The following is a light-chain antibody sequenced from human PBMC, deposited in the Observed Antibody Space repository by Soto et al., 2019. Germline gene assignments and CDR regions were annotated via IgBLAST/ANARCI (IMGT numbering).Light chain of an antibody. CDR2: EAS. Sequence: QSVLTQPASVSGSPGQSITISCTGTSSDVGGYDVVSWYQQYPGKAPKLMIYEASQRPSGVSNRFSGSKSGNSASLTISGLRAEDEAHYYCCSFAGSPTFGVFGGGTKLTVL. CDR1: SSDVGGYDV. J-gene: IGLJ3*02. CDR3: CSFAGSPTFGV. V-gene: IGLV2-23*02.